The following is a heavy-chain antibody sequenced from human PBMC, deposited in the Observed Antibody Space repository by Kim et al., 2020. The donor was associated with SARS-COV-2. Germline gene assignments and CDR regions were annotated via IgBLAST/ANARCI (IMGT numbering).Heavy chain of an antibody. V-gene: IGHV4-38-2*02. J-gene: IGHJ4*02. Sequence: SETLSLTYTVSGYSISSGYYWGWIRQPPGKGLEWIGSIYHSGSTYYNPSLKSRVTISVDTSKNQFSLKLSSVTAADTAVYYCASRLLVAFDYWGQGTLVTVSS. CDR1: GYSISSGYY. D-gene: IGHD5-12*01. CDR3: ASRLLVAFDY. CDR2: IYHSGST.